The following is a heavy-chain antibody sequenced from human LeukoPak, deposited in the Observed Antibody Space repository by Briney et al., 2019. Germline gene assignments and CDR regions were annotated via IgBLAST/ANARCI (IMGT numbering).Heavy chain of an antibody. CDR2: IFTTGGA. CDR3: VRDGPSWGLL. Sequence: PSETLSLTCTASGGSIGTYYWSWIRQPAGKGLEWIGRIFTTGGANYNPSLKSLVTMSLDTSKNLFSLKLNSVTAADTAVYYCVRDGPSWGLLWGQGALVTVSS. CDR1: GGSIGTYY. D-gene: IGHD7-27*01. J-gene: IGHJ4*02. V-gene: IGHV4-4*07.